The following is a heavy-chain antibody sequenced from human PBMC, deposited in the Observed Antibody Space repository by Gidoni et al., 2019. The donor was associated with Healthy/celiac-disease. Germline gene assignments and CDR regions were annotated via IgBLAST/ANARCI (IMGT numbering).Heavy chain of an antibody. CDR3: AKDLKSEWLLHLEYMDV. CDR1: GFTFSSYG. CDR2: ISYDGSNK. Sequence: QVQLVESGGGVVQPGRSLRLSCAASGFTFSSYGMHWVRQAPGKGLEWVAVISYDGSNKYYADSVKGRFTISRDNSKNTLYLQMNSLRAEDTAVYYCAKDLKSEWLLHLEYMDVWGKGTTVTVSS. D-gene: IGHD3-3*01. J-gene: IGHJ6*03. V-gene: IGHV3-30*18.